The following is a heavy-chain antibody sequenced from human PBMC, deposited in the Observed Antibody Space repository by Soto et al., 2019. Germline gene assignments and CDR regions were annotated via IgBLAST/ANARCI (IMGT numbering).Heavy chain of an antibody. CDR1: GYTFTSDG. CDR2: FSAYTGNT. CDR3: ATDSLSHRIAAAGPLLYYYYGLDV. Sequence: ASVKVSCKASGYTFTSDGISWVRQAPGQGLEWMGWFSAYTGNTNYAQKLQGRVTMTTDTSTSTAYMELSSLRSEDTAVYYCATDSLSHRIAAAGPLLYYYYGLDVWGQGTTVTVSS. D-gene: IGHD6-13*01. V-gene: IGHV1-18*01. J-gene: IGHJ6*02.